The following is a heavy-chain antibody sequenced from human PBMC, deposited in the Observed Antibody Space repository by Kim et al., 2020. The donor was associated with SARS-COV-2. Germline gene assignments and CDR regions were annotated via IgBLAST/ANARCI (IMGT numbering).Heavy chain of an antibody. Sequence: GGSLRLSCAASGFTFSSYSMNWVRQTPGKGLEWVSYISSSSSTIYYADSVKGRFTISRDNAKNSLYLQMNSLRDEDTAVYYCARDRGSGSYASYYYYYYGMDVWGQGTTVTVSS. V-gene: IGHV3-48*02. CDR3: ARDRGSGSYASYYYYYYGMDV. D-gene: IGHD3-10*01. CDR1: GFTFSSYS. CDR2: ISSSSSTI. J-gene: IGHJ6*02.